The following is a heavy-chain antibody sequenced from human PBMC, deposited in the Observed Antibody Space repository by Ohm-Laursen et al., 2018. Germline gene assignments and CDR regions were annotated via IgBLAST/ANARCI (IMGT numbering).Heavy chain of an antibody. CDR1: GFTVSNYW. CDR2: INKDESEK. J-gene: IGHJ4*02. Sequence: SLRLSCAASGFTVSNYWMSWVRQPPGKGLEWVANINKDESEKYYVDSVKGRLTISKDNAKNSLYLQMNSLKFKDTAVYYCARGSEGPSPPYWGQGTLVTVSS. V-gene: IGHV3-7*01. CDR3: ARGSEGPSPPY.